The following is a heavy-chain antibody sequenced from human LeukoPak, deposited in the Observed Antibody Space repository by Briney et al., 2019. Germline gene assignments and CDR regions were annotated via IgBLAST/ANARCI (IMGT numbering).Heavy chain of an antibody. CDR3: AKWAVEDRYYYDSSGYNPNPFFDY. D-gene: IGHD3-22*01. J-gene: IGHJ4*02. CDR2: ISGSGGST. V-gene: IGHV3-23*01. Sequence: QAGGSLRLSCAASGFTFSSYGVSWVRQAPGKGLEWVSAISGSGGSTYYADSVKGRFTISRDNSKNTLYLQMNSLRAEDTAVYYCAKWAVEDRYYYDSSGYNPNPFFDYWGQGTLVTVSS. CDR1: GFTFSSYG.